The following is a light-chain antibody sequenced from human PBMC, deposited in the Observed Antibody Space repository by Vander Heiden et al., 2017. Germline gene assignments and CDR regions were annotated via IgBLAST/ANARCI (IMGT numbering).Light chain of an antibody. CDR2: DVT. V-gene: IGLV2-14*03. CDR1: SNDIGGSKY. J-gene: IGLJ2*01. Sequence: QSALTQPASVSGSPGQSITISCTGTSNDIGGSKYVSWYQQLPGKVPELIIYDVTNRPSGVSDRFSGSKSGNTASLTISALQPEDEADYYCNSYTSTSTLVFGGGTKLTVL. CDR3: NSYTSTSTLV.